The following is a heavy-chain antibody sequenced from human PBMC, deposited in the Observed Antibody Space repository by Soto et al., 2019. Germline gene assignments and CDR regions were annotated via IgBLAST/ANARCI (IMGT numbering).Heavy chain of an antibody. V-gene: IGHV4-28*01. J-gene: IGHJ6*02. CDR2: IYYSGTT. CDR3: ARWKRKNSGYDRVGTYYYYGMDV. CDR1: GCSISSSNW. D-gene: IGHD5-12*01. Sequence: PSETLSLTCAVSGCSISSSNWWGWIRQPPGKGLEWIGYIYYSGTTYYNPSLKSRVTMSVDTSKNQFSLKLSSVTAADTAVYYCARWKRKNSGYDRVGTYYYYGMDVWGQGTTVTVSS.